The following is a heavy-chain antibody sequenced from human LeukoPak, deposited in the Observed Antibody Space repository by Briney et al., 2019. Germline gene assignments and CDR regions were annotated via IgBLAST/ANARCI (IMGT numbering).Heavy chain of an antibody. Sequence: SVKVSCKASGGTFSSYASSWVRQAPGQGLEWMGGIIPIVGTANNSQTFHGRDTITSDESTITAAKERSSLRSEDTAVYYCGSEVRYCSGGSCLFDPWGQGTLVTVSS. CDR3: GSEVRYCSGGSCLFDP. V-gene: IGHV1-69*13. CDR1: GGTFSSYA. J-gene: IGHJ5*02. CDR2: IIPIVGTA. D-gene: IGHD2-15*01.